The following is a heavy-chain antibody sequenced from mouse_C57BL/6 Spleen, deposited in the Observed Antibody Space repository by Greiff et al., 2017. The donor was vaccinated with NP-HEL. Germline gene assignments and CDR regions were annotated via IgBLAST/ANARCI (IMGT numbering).Heavy chain of an antibody. D-gene: IGHD1-1*01. CDR2: ISSGGSYT. V-gene: IGHV5-6*01. Sequence: EVKLVESGGDLVKPGGSLKLSCAASGFTFSSYGMSWVRQTPDKRLEWVATISSGGSYTYYPDSVKGRFTITRDNAKNTLYLQMSSLKSEDTAMYYCARHVLRTVVYCDYWGQGTTLTVSS. CDR3: ARHVLRTVVYCDY. CDR1: GFTFSSYG. J-gene: IGHJ2*01.